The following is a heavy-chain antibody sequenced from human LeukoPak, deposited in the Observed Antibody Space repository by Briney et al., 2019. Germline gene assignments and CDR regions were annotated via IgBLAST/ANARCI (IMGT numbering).Heavy chain of an antibody. J-gene: IGHJ6*02. CDR1: GFTYDDYA. CDR3: AKDVGATNYYGMDV. Sequence: PGGSLRLSCEASGFTYDDYAMHWVRQAPGKGLEWVSGISWNRHSIVYADSVKGRFTISRDNARNSLYLQMNNLKSEDTALYYCAKDVGATNYYGMDVWGQGTTVTVSS. V-gene: IGHV3-9*01. D-gene: IGHD1-26*01. CDR2: ISWNRHSI.